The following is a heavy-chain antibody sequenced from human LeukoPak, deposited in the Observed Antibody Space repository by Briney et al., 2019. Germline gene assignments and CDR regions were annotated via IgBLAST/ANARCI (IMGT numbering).Heavy chain of an antibody. J-gene: IGHJ5*02. CDR1: GGSISSYY. CDR3: AKDWGGNYRIAARPTGWFDP. D-gene: IGHD6-6*01. CDR2: IYTSGTT. Sequence: PSETLSLTCTVSGGSISSYYWSWIRQPAGKGLEWIGRIYTSGTTHYNPSLKSRVTMSVDTSKNQFSLKLSSVTAADTAVYYCAKDWGGNYRIAARPTGWFDPWGQGTLVTVSS. V-gene: IGHV4-4*07.